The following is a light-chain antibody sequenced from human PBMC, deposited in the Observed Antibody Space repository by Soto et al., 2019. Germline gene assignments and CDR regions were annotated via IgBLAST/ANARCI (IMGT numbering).Light chain of an antibody. CDR3: QQFYDLPIT. CDR2: DAS. J-gene: IGKJ5*01. V-gene: IGKV1-33*01. Sequence: DIQVTQSPSALSASVGDIVTITCHASQDISDVLNWYQQQPGKAPKVLIYDASKLQTGVPSRFSGRGSGKDFTFTISSLQPDDSGTYYCQQFYDLPITFGQGTRLEIK. CDR1: QDISDV.